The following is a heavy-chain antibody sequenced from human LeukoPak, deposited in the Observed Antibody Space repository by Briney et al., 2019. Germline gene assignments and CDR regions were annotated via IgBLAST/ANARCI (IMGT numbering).Heavy chain of an antibody. J-gene: IGHJ5*02. D-gene: IGHD2-15*01. CDR1: GYTFTSYG. CDR2: ISTYNGNT. CDR3: ARDLVVVAAREAELRFDP. Sequence: ASVKVSCKASGYTFTSYGISWVRQAPGQGLEWMGWISTYNGNTNYAQKLQGRVTMTTDTSTSTAYMELRSLRSDDTAVYYCARDLVVVAAREAELRFDPWGQGTLVTVSS. V-gene: IGHV1-18*01.